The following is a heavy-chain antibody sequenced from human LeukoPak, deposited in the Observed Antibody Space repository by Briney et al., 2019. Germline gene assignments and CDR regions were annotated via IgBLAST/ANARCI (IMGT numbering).Heavy chain of an antibody. J-gene: IGHJ3*02. CDR2: IYYSGST. CDR3: ARGDGSYGAFDI. D-gene: IGHD1-26*01. CDR1: LGSISSYY. V-gene: IGHV4-59*01. Sequence: SETLSLTCTVSLGSISSYYWSWIRQPPGKGLEWIGYIYYSGSTNYNPSLKSRVTISVDTSKNQFSLKLSSVTAADTDVYYCARGDGSYGAFDIWGQGTMVTVSS.